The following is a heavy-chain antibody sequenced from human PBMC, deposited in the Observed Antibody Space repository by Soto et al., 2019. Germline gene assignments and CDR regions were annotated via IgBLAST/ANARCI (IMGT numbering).Heavy chain of an antibody. D-gene: IGHD5-12*01. CDR1: GYTFTGYY. Sequence: ASVKVSCKASGYTFTGYYMHWVRQAPGQGLEWMGWINPNSGGTNYAQKFQGWVTMTRDTSISTAYMELSRLRSDDTAVYYCARFNALLRLQDPDQNTPYSGYDSHYGFDYWGQGTLVTVSS. J-gene: IGHJ4*02. CDR3: ARFNALLRLQDPDQNTPYSGYDSHYGFDY. V-gene: IGHV1-2*04. CDR2: INPNSGGT.